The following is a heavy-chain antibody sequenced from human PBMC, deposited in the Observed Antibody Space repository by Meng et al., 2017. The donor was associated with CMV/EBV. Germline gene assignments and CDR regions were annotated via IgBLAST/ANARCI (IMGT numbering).Heavy chain of an antibody. Sequence: GESLKISCAASGFTFSSYDMHWVRQATGKGLEWVSAIGTAGDTYYPGSVKGRFTISRENAKNSLYLQMNSLRAGDTAVYYCARLGGSDAFDIWGQGTMVTVSS. J-gene: IGHJ3*02. CDR1: GFTFSSYD. D-gene: IGHD3-16*01. V-gene: IGHV3-13*01. CDR3: ARLGGSDAFDI. CDR2: IGTAGDT.